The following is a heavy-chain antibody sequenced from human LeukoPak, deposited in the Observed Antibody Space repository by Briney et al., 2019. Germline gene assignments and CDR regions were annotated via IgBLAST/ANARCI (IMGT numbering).Heavy chain of an antibody. CDR2: ISYDGSNK. V-gene: IGHV3-30*18. Sequence: PGGSLRLSCAASGFTFSSYGMHWVRQAPGKGLEWVAVISYDGSNKYYADSVKGRFTISRDNSKNTLYLQMNSLRAEDTAVYYCAKDNIHLLLGIAAAGSPDYWGQGTLVTVSS. J-gene: IGHJ4*02. D-gene: IGHD6-13*01. CDR1: GFTFSSYG. CDR3: AKDNIHLLLGIAAAGSPDY.